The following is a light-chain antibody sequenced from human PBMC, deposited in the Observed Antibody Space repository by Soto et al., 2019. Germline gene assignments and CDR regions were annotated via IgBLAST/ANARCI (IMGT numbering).Light chain of an antibody. Sequence: DIVMTQSPGSLAVSLGERATINCRSSQSVLYSSNNKDSIAWYQQKPGQPPRLLIYWASTRESGVPDRFSGSGAGTDFTFTISSLQAEDVAVYYCQQYYDLLTFGGGTKVEIK. CDR3: QQYYDLLT. J-gene: IGKJ4*01. V-gene: IGKV4-1*01. CDR2: WAS. CDR1: QSVLYSSNNKDS.